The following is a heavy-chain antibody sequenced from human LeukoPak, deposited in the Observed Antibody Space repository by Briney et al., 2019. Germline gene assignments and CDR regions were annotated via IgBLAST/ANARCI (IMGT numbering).Heavy chain of an antibody. CDR1: GYSISSGHF. Sequence: SETLSLTCTVSGYSISSGHFWGWIRQPPGKGLEWIGTIYHSGSTYYNPSLKSRVTISVDTSKNQFSLKLSSVTAADTAVYYCARVMTVGVPAAPTDYWGQGTLVTVSS. CDR2: IYHSGST. D-gene: IGHD2-2*01. J-gene: IGHJ4*02. CDR3: ARVMTVGVPAAPTDY. V-gene: IGHV4-38-2*02.